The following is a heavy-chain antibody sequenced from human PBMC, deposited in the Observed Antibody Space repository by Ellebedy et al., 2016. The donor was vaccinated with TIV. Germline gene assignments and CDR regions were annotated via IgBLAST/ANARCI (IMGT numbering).Heavy chain of an antibody. Sequence: SETLSLTCTISGGSMSTYYWTWIRQPAGKGLGWIGRIYSSGSTNYNPSLKSRVTMSVDTSKNQFSLKLSSVTAADTAVYYCARSIAYCSRTSCLHKFDYWGQGTLVTVSS. V-gene: IGHV4-4*07. CDR1: GGSMSTYY. D-gene: IGHD2-2*01. CDR3: ARSIAYCSRTSCLHKFDY. J-gene: IGHJ4*02. CDR2: IYSSGST.